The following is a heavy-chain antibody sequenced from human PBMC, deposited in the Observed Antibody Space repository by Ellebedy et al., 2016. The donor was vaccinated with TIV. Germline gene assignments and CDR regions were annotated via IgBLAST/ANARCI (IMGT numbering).Heavy chain of an antibody. Sequence: SGPTLVKPTETLTLTCTVSGFSLSNTRMGVSWIRQPPGKALEWLAPIFSNDEKSYSTFLKSRLTISKDTSKSQVVLTMTNMDPVDTATYYCARYRGSGSYYNDGMDVWGQGTTVTVSS. D-gene: IGHD3-10*01. V-gene: IGHV2-26*01. CDR3: ARYRGSGSYYNDGMDV. CDR2: IFSNDEK. CDR1: GFSLSNTRMG. J-gene: IGHJ6*02.